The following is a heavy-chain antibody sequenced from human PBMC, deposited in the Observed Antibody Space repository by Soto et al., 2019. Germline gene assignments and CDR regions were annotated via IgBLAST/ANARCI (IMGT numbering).Heavy chain of an antibody. CDR3: TTGLLRSGGAFDI. CDR1: GFTFSNVW. Sequence: EVQLEESGGGLVKPGGSLRLSCAASGFTFSNVWMNWVRQAPGKGLEWVGRIKSKTDGGTTDYAAPVKGRFTISRDDSKNTLYLQMNSLKTEDTAVYYCTTGLLRSGGAFDIWGQGTMVTVSS. D-gene: IGHD4-17*01. V-gene: IGHV3-15*07. J-gene: IGHJ3*02. CDR2: IKSKTDGGTT.